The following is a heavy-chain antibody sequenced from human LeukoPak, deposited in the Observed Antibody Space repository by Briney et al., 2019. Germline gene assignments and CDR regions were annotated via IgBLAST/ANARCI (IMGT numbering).Heavy chain of an antibody. CDR3: ARGQSRRVGQLVNWFDP. J-gene: IGHJ5*02. Sequence: ASVKVSFKASGYTFTCYYMHWVRQAPGQGLEWMGWINPNSGGTNYAQKFQGRVTMTRDTSISTAYMELSRLRSDDTAVYYCARGQSRRVGQLVNWFDPWGQGTLVTVSS. CDR1: GYTFTCYY. CDR2: INPNSGGT. V-gene: IGHV1-2*02. D-gene: IGHD6-13*01.